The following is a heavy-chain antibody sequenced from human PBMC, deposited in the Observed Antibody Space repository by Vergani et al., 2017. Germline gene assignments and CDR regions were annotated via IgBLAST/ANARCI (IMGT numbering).Heavy chain of an antibody. CDR1: GYSFTSYW. CDR2: IYPGDSDT. Sequence: EVQLVQSGAEVKKPGESLKISCKGSGYSFTSYWIGWVRQMPGKGLEWMGIIYPGDSDTRYSPSFQGQVTISADTSISTAYLQWSSLKASDTAMYYCARRGYGDGYNLGAFDIWGQGTMVTVSS. CDR3: ARRGYGDGYNLGAFDI. D-gene: IGHD5-24*01. V-gene: IGHV5-51*01. J-gene: IGHJ3*02.